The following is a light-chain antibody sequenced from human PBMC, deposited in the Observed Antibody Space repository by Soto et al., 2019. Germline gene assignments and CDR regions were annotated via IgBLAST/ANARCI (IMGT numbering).Light chain of an antibody. CDR2: AAS. CDR1: QSISTW. Sequence: ERRTVACRASQSISTWLAWYQQKPGKAPKLLIYAASTLENGVPTRFSGTGSETEFTLTVSSLQPDDSATYYCQQSGSSPFPFGHGRRLEI. V-gene: IGKV1-5*01. CDR3: QQSGSSPFP. J-gene: IGKJ5*01.